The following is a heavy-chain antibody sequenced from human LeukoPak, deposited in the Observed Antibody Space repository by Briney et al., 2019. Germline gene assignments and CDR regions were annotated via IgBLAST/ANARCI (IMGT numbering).Heavy chain of an antibody. V-gene: IGHV3-48*03. CDR1: GFTFSSYE. CDR3: AKDYPDIVVVVAAIKAYYYYYMDV. D-gene: IGHD2-15*01. CDR2: ISSSGSTI. Sequence: AGGSLRLSCAASGFTFSSYEMNWVRQAPGKGLEWVSYISSSGSTIYYADSVKGRFTISRDNSKNTLYLQMNSLRAEDTAVYYCAKDYPDIVVVVAAIKAYYYYYMDVWGKGTTVTISS. J-gene: IGHJ6*03.